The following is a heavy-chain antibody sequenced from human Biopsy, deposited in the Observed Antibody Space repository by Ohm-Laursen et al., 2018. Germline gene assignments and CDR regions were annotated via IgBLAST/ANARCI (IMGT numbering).Heavy chain of an antibody. CDR3: ARDRMVTIITLVRADTFDI. CDR2: VNPNSGAT. D-gene: IGHD3-10*01. J-gene: IGHJ3*02. V-gene: IGHV1-2*02. Sequence: SVKVSCKASGYTFTDYSLHWVRQAPGQGLEWMGWVNPNSGATNYAQKFQGRVTMTSDTSISTAYIELRRLISDGTAVYFCARDRMVTIITLVRADTFDIWGQGTLVSVSS. CDR1: GYTFTDYS.